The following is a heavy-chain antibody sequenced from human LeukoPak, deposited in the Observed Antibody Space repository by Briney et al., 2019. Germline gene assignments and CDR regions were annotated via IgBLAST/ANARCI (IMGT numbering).Heavy chain of an antibody. CDR3: ARDQDQPLAFDY. CDR2: IIPILGIA. Sequence: SVKVSRKASGGTFSSYAISWVRQAPGQGLEWMGRIIPILGIANYAQKFQGRVTITADKSTSTAYMELSSLRSEDTAVYYCARDQDQPLAFDYWGQGTLVTVSS. CDR1: GGTFSSYA. V-gene: IGHV1-69*04. D-gene: IGHD2-2*01. J-gene: IGHJ4*02.